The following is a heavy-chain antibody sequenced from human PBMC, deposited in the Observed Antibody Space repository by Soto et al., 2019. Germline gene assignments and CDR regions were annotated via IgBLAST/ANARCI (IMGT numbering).Heavy chain of an antibody. CDR3: ARVPTSVRYLVFYFDY. Sequence: SVKVSCKTSGFTLSSSAVHWVRQARGHRLQWIGWIDVGSGNANYAQMDQERVTISRDMSTSTAYMELRSLRSDDTAVYYCARVPTSVRYLVFYFDYWGQGTLVTVSS. D-gene: IGHD3-16*02. CDR2: IDVGSGNA. CDR1: GFTLSSSA. V-gene: IGHV1-58*01. J-gene: IGHJ4*02.